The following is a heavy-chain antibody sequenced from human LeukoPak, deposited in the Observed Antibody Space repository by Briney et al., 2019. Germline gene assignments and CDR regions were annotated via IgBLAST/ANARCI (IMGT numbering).Heavy chain of an antibody. D-gene: IGHD3-22*01. V-gene: IGHV4-59*12. Sequence: SETLSLACTVSGGSISSYYWSWIRQPPGKGLEWIGYIYYSGSTNYNPSLKSRVTISVDTSKNQFSLKLSSVTAADTAVYYCARDLRDYYDSSGYYHDYWGQGTLVTVSS. CDR1: GGSISSYY. CDR3: ARDLRDYYDSSGYYHDY. CDR2: IYYSGST. J-gene: IGHJ4*02.